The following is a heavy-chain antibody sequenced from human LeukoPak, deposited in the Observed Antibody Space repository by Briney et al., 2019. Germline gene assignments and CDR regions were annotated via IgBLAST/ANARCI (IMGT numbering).Heavy chain of an antibody. CDR3: AKDQDVAAAGTWGSIDY. J-gene: IGHJ4*02. Sequence: GGSLRLSCAAPGFTFSNYGIHWVRQAPGKGLEWVAVISYDATYEYYTDSVKGRFTISRDNSNNTLYLQMNSLRAEDTAVYYCAKDQDVAAAGTWGSIDYWGQGTLVTVSS. CDR1: GFTFSNYG. CDR2: ISYDATYE. D-gene: IGHD6-13*01. V-gene: IGHV3-30*18.